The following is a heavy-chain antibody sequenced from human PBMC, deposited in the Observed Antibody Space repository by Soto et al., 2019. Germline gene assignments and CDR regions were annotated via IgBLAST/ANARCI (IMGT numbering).Heavy chain of an antibody. CDR1: GFTFSSNR. V-gene: IGHV3-7*01. D-gene: IGHD3-16*01. CDR2: INQDGGVR. J-gene: IGHJ4*02. Sequence: EVQLVESGGGLVQPGGSLRLSCAASGFTFSSNRMIWVRQAPGKGLEWVAKINQDGGVRYYVDSVKGRFTISRDNAKNSLYLQMNSLRAEDTAVYYCATAYQAYWGQGTLVTVSS. CDR3: ATAYQAY.